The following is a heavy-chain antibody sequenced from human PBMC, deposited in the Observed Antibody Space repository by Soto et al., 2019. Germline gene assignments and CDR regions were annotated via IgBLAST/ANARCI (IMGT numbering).Heavy chain of an antibody. V-gene: IGHV1-18*01. D-gene: IGHD3-10*01. CDR3: ARVYGSGSYIAFDI. J-gene: IGHJ3*02. CDR1: GYTFPNYG. CDR2: ISPYNGNT. Sequence: ASVKVSCKASGYTFPNYGISWVRQAPGQGLEWMGWISPYNGNTKYTQKFQGRVTMTTDTSTSTAYMELRSLRSDDTAVFYCARVYGSGSYIAFDIWGQGTMVTVS.